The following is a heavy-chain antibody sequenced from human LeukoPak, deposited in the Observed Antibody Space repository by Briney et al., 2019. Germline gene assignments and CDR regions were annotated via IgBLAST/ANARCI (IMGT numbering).Heavy chain of an antibody. CDR3: ARDLPLKVQLEPFDI. CDR2: ISAYNGNT. J-gene: IGHJ3*02. Sequence: ASVRVSCKASGYTFTSYGISWVRQAPGQGLEWMGWISAYNGNTNYAQKLQGRVTMTTDTSTSTAYMELRSLRSDDTAVYYCARDLPLKVQLEPFDIWGQGTMVTVSS. D-gene: IGHD1-1*01. V-gene: IGHV1-18*01. CDR1: GYTFTSYG.